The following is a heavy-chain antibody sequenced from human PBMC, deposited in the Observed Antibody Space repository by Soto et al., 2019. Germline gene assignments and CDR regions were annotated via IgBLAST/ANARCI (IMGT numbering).Heavy chain of an antibody. D-gene: IGHD1-1*01. CDR1: GGTFSRYA. Sequence: QVHLVQSGAEVKKPGSSVKVSCKASGGTFSRYAINWVRQAPGQGLEWMGKIIPMLGKATYVQKIQGRVTITTDDTRSRAYMELSSLTSEDTAVFYCATQGWNDEVWFAPWGQGTLVTVSS. CDR3: ATQGWNDEVWFAP. CDR2: IIPMLGKA. J-gene: IGHJ5*02. V-gene: IGHV1-69*09.